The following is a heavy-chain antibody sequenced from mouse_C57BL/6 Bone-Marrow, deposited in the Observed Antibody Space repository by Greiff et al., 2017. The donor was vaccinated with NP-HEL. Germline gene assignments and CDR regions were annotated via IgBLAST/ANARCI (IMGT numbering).Heavy chain of an antibody. CDR3: ARRGYYGSSYGFDY. Sequence: VQLQQSGPELVKPGASVKIPCKASGYTFTDYNMDWVKQSHGKSLEWIGDINPNNGGTIYNQKFKGKATLTVDKSSSTAYMELRSLTSEDTAVYYCARRGYYGSSYGFDYWGQGTTLTVSS. CDR2: INPNNGGT. J-gene: IGHJ2*01. D-gene: IGHD1-1*01. CDR1: GYTFTDYN. V-gene: IGHV1-18*01.